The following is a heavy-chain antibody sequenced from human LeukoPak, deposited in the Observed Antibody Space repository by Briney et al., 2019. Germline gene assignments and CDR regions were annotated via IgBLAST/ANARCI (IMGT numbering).Heavy chain of an antibody. CDR1: GFTFSSYA. CDR2: ISGSGGST. J-gene: IGHJ6*02. CDR3: ARDLGGIDDILTGYLYYYYYYGMDV. V-gene: IGHV3-23*01. D-gene: IGHD3-9*01. Sequence: GGSLRLSCAASGFTFSSYAMSWVRQAPGKGLEWVSAISGSGGSTYYADSVKGRFTISRDNSKNTLYLQMNTLRAEDTAVYYCARDLGGIDDILTGYLYYYYYYGMDVWGQGTTVTVSS.